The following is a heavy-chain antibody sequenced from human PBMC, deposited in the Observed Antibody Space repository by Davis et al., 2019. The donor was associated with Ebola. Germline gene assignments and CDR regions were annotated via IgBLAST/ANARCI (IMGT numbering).Heavy chain of an antibody. D-gene: IGHD3-16*01. CDR3: ARGISGGTVTLGD. CDR1: GFNFISYD. J-gene: IGHJ1*01. CDR2: ISRSGDTI. V-gene: IGHV3-48*03. Sequence: PGGSLRLSCAGSGFNFISYDMNWVRQAPGKGLEWISYISRSGDTIYHADSVKGRFTISRDNSNHTLYLQMDTLRSEDTAVYHCARGISGGTVTLGDWGQGTLVTVSS.